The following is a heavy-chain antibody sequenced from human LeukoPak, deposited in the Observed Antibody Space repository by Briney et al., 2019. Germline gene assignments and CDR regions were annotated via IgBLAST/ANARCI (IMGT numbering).Heavy chain of an antibody. D-gene: IGHD6-13*01. CDR2: ISYDGSNK. J-gene: IGHJ4*02. CDR1: GLTSSVYA. V-gene: IGHV3-30*19. CDR3: AREFLPKSSSCDY. Sequence: PGGSLRLSCAASGLTSSVYAMHWVRQAPGKGLEWVAVISYDGSNKYYADSVKGRFTISRDNSKNTLYLQMNSLRSDDTAVYYCAREFLPKSSSCDYWGQGTLVTVSS.